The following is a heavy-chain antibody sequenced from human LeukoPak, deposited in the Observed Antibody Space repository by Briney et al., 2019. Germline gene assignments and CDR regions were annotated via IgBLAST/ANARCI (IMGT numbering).Heavy chain of an antibody. V-gene: IGHV3-23*01. J-gene: IGHJ4*02. Sequence: GGSLRLSCAASGFIFSSYAMSWVRQAPGKGLEWVSAISTGGASTYYADSVKGRFTISRDNSKNTLYLQMNSLRAEDTAVYYCAKRGSALRYFDFWGQGTLVTVSS. CDR1: GFIFSSYA. D-gene: IGHD3-9*01. CDR3: AKRGSALRYFDF. CDR2: ISTGGAST.